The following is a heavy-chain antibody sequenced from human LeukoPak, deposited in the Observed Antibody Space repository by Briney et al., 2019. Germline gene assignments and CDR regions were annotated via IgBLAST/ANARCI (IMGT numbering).Heavy chain of an antibody. Sequence: PSETLSLTCAVYGGSFSGYYWSWIRQPPGKGLEWIGEINHSGSTNYNPSLKSRVTISVDTSKNQFSLKLSSVTAADTAVYYCARDLGGPYYFDYWGQGTLVTVSS. J-gene: IGHJ4*02. V-gene: IGHV4-34*01. CDR1: GGSFSGYY. D-gene: IGHD1-26*01. CDR3: ARDLGGPYYFDY. CDR2: INHSGST.